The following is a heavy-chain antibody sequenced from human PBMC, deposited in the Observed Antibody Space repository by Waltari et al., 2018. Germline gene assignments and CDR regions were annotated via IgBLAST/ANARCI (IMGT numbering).Heavy chain of an antibody. CDR1: GFTLDVYT. D-gene: IGHD2-2*01. J-gene: IGHJ6*02. CDR2: ISWDGGST. Sequence: TASGFTLDVYTMHWVRKAPGKGLEWVSLISWDGGSTYYADSVKGRFTISRDNSKNSLYLQMNSLRTEDTALYYCAKDIGSDCSSTSCRLDYYYGMDVWGQGTTVTVSS. CDR3: AKDIGSDCSSTSCRLDYYYGMDV. V-gene: IGHV3-43*01.